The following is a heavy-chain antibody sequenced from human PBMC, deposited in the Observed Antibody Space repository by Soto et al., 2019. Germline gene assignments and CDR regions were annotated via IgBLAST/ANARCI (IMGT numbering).Heavy chain of an antibody. CDR3: ARGPEFGRPRPPYNWFDP. J-gene: IGHJ5*02. D-gene: IGHD3-10*01. CDR2: IIPIFGTA. CDR1: GGTFSSYV. Sequence: SVNVSCKASGGTFSSYVISWVRQAPGQGLEWMGGIIPIFGTANYAQKFQGRVTITADESTSTAYMELSSLRSEDTAVYYCARGPEFGRPRPPYNWFDPWGQGTLVTVSS. V-gene: IGHV1-69*13.